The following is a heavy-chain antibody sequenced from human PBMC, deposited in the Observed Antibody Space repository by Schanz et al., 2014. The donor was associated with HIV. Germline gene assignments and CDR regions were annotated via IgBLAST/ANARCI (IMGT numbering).Heavy chain of an antibody. J-gene: IGHJ3*02. V-gene: IGHV1-2*02. CDR2: INPNSGGT. CDR1: GYTFTAYY. D-gene: IGHD6-13*01. Sequence: QLQLVQSAAEVRKPGASVKVSCKASGYTFTAYYIHWVRQAPGQGLEWMGWINPNSGGTNSAQKFQGRVTMSMDTSISTAYMEVRSLRSDDTALYFCARDLVDSSTWYDAFDIWGQGTKVTVSS. CDR3: ARDLVDSSTWYDAFDI.